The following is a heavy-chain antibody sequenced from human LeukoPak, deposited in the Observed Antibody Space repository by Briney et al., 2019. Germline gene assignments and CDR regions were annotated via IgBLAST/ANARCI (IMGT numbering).Heavy chain of an antibody. CDR1: GLTVSSNY. J-gene: IGHJ5*02. D-gene: IGHD1-14*01. CDR3: ARMSGTFNWFDP. Sequence: GGSLRLSCAASGLTVSSNYMTWVRQAPGKGLEWVSVLYSGGRTYYADSVKGRFTISRDNSKNTLYLQMNSLRAEDTAVYYCARMSGTFNWFDPWGQGTLVTVSS. V-gene: IGHV3-53*01. CDR2: LYSGGRT.